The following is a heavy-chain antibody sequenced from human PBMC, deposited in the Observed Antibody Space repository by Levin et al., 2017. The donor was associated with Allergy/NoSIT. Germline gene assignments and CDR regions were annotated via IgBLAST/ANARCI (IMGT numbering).Heavy chain of an antibody. Sequence: ASVKVSCKASGYTFTSYYMHWVRQAPGQGLEWMGIINPSGGSPSYAQKFQGRVTMTRDTSTSTVYMELSSLRSEDTAVYYCARGRRHTPYGPLSSGWIFDYWGQGTLVTVSS. D-gene: IGHD6-19*01. CDR1: GYTFTSYY. V-gene: IGHV1-46*01. CDR3: ARGRRHTPYGPLSSGWIFDY. J-gene: IGHJ4*02. CDR2: INPSGGSP.